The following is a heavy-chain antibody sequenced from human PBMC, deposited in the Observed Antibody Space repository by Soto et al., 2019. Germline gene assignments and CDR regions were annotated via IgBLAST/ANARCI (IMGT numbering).Heavy chain of an antibody. CDR1: GFTFSNAW. V-gene: IGHV3-15*07. CDR2: IKSKTDGGTT. J-gene: IGHJ6*02. D-gene: IGHD2-2*01. CDR3: TTRIVVVPAAIAPQTAYYYYYGMDV. Sequence: GGSLRLSCAASGFTFSNAWMNWVRQAPGKGLEWVGRIKSKTDGGTTDYAAPVKGRFTISRDDSKNTLYLQMNSLKTEDTAVYYCTTRIVVVPAAIAPQTAYYYYYGMDVWGQGTTVTVSS.